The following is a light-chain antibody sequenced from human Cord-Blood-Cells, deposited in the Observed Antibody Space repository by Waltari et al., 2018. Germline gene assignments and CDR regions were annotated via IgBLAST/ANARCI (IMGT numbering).Light chain of an antibody. CDR1: QSVSSY. CDR3: QQRSNWYT. J-gene: IGKJ2*01. Sequence: EIVLTQSPATLSLSPGERTTLSCRASQSVSSYLAWYQQKPGQAPRLLIYDASNRATCIPARFSGSGSGTDLTLTISSLEPEDFAVYYCQQRSNWYTFGQGTKLEIK. V-gene: IGKV3-11*01. CDR2: DAS.